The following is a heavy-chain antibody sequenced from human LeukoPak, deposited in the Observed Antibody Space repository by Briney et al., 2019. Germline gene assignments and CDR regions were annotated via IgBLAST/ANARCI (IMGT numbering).Heavy chain of an antibody. CDR2: ISYSGST. J-gene: IGHJ2*01. CDR1: GGSISTYY. V-gene: IGHV4-59*01. CDR3: ARQWTTVAPYWYFEL. Sequence: SETLSLTCTVSGGSISTYYWSWIRQPPGKGLQWIGDISYSGSTNYNPSLKSRVTISLDTSKKQLSLKLRSVTAADTAVYYCARQWTTVAPYWYFELWGRGTLVTVSS. D-gene: IGHD4-23*01.